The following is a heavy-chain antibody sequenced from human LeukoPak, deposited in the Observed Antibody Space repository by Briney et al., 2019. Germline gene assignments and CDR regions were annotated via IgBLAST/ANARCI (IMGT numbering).Heavy chain of an antibody. CDR2: IYHSGST. Sequence: SETLSLTCTVSGGSISSYYWSWIRQPPGKGLEWIGYIYHSGSTKYNPSLKSRVTISVDTSKNQFSLKMSSVTAADTAVYCCARVTSRLGWFDPWGQGTLVTVSS. D-gene: IGHD1-14*01. V-gene: IGHV4-59*08. J-gene: IGHJ5*02. CDR1: GGSISSYY. CDR3: ARVTSRLGWFDP.